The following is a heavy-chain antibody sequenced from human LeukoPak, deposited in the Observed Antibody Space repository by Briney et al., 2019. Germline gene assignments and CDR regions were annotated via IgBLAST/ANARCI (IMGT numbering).Heavy chain of an antibody. CDR2: IKQDGSEQ. J-gene: IGHJ4*02. CDR3: ARGGGTSDY. CDR1: GFTFSNYW. D-gene: IGHD1-26*01. V-gene: IGHV3-7*05. Sequence: SGGSLRLSCAASGFTFSNYWMTRVRQAPGKGLEWVANIKQDGSEQHYVDSVKGRFTISRDNAKNSLYLQMNSLRAEDTAVYYCARGGGTSDYWGQGTLVTVSS.